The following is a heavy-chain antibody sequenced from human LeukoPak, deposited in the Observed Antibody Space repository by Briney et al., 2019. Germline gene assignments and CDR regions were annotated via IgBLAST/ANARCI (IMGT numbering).Heavy chain of an antibody. CDR1: GGSFSGYY. V-gene: IGHV4-34*01. D-gene: IGHD3-10*01. J-gene: IGHJ6*03. Sequence: SETLSLTCAVYGGSFSGYYWSWMRQPPGKGLEWFGEMNHSGSTNYNPSLESRVNISVDTSKSQFSLKLSSVTAADTAVYYCARRLGRKFGERFYYYHYMDVWGKGTTVTISS. CDR2: MNHSGST. CDR3: ARRLGRKFGERFYYYHYMDV.